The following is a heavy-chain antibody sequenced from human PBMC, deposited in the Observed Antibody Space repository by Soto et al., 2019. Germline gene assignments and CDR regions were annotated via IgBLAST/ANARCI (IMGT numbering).Heavy chain of an antibody. J-gene: IGHJ4*02. CDR3: AKYSSYWDEDY. Sequence: EVQLLESGGGLVQPGGSLRLSCAASGFTFSSYAMTWVRQAPGEGLQWVSSISGSGESTCHADSVKGRFTISRDNSKNTLTLQMNSLRAEDTAIYYCAKYSSYWDEDYWGQGTLVTVSS. CDR2: ISGSGEST. CDR1: GFTFSSYA. D-gene: IGHD3-22*01. V-gene: IGHV3-23*01.